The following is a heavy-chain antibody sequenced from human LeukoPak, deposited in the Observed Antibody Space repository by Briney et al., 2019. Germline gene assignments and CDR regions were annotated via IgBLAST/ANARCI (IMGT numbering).Heavy chain of an antibody. D-gene: IGHD3-10*01. CDR2: IKSKTNGGTT. V-gene: IGHV3-15*01. J-gene: IGHJ4*02. Sequence: GGSLRLSCAGSGFTFSTYWMTWVRQAPGKGLEWVGRIKSKTNGGTTEYAAPVKGRFTILRDDSKNTLYLQMNSLKTEDTAIYYCMLGSGSYDSADFDYWGQGILVTVSS. CDR3: MLGSGSYDSADFDY. CDR1: GFTFSTYW.